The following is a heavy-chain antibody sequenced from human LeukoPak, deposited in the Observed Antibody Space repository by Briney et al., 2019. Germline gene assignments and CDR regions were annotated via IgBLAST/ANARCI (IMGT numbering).Heavy chain of an antibody. J-gene: IGHJ4*02. Sequence: PSETLSLTCAVSGYSISSGYYWGWIRQPPGKGLEWIGSIYHSGSTYYNPSLKSRGTISVDTSKNQFSLKLSSVTAADTAVYYCARWERYYYDSSGYGYFDYWGQGTLVTVSS. D-gene: IGHD3-22*01. CDR3: ARWERYYYDSSGYGYFDY. CDR1: GYSISSGYY. V-gene: IGHV4-38-2*01. CDR2: IYHSGST.